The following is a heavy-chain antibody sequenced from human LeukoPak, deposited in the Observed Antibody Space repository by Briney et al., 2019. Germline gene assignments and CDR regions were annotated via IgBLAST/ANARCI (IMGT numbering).Heavy chain of an antibody. V-gene: IGHV3-23*01. CDR2: ISPSGAST. D-gene: IGHD1-26*01. Sequence: GGSLRLSCTASGFTFSSYAMTWVRQAPGKGLEWVSVISPSGASTYSADSVKGRLTISRDNSKNTLYLQMNSLRAEDTALYYCAKNSGNSKQGAFDIWGQGTMVTVSS. CDR3: AKNSGNSKQGAFDI. J-gene: IGHJ3*02. CDR1: GFTFSSYA.